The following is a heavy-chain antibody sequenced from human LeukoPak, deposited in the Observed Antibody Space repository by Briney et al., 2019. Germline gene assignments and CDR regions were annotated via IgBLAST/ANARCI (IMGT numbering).Heavy chain of an antibody. J-gene: IGHJ4*02. CDR1: GYAFTGYY. CDR2: INPNSGGT. V-gene: IGHV1-2*02. D-gene: IGHD6-13*01. Sequence: ASVKVSCEASGYAFTGYYMHWVRQAPGQGLEWMGWINPNSGGTNYAQKFQGRVTMTRDTSISTAYMELSRLRSDDTAVYYCARDGSGQQLVEVDYWGQGTLVTVSS. CDR3: ARDGSGQQLVEVDY.